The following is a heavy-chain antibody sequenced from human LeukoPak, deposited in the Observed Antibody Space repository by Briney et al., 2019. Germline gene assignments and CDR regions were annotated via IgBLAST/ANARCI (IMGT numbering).Heavy chain of an antibody. Sequence: SETLSLTCTVSGGSISSSSYYWGWIRQPPGKGLEWVGYMSYTGSSNYNPSLRNRVTMSVDTSKNQFSLRLSSVTAADTAVYFCAGSRGGVTLDYWGQGTLVTVSS. J-gene: IGHJ4*02. D-gene: IGHD2-21*02. V-gene: IGHV4-61*05. CDR2: MSYTGSS. CDR3: AGSRGGVTLDY. CDR1: GGSISSSSYY.